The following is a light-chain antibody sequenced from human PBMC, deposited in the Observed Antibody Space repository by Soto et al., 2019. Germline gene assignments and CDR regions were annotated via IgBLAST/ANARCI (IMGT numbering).Light chain of an antibody. CDR2: DAS. CDR1: QSVSSY. V-gene: IGKV3-11*01. CDR3: QQRRNWPPIT. Sequence: EIVLTQSTSTLSWSCGERATLSWRASQSVSSYLAWYQQKPGQAPRLLIYDASNRATGIPARFSGSGSGTDFTLTISSLDPEDFAVYYCQQRRNWPPITFGQGTRLEIK. J-gene: IGKJ5*01.